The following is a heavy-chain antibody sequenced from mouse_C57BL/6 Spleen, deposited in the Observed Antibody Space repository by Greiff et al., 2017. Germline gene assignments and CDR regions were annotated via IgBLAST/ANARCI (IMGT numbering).Heavy chain of an antibody. CDR1: GYTFTSYW. CDR3: ARDYYGSSYDY. D-gene: IGHD1-1*01. Sequence: QVQLQQPGAELVKPGASVKLSCKASGYTFTSYWMHWVKQRPGQGLEWIGMFHPNSGSTNYNEKFKRKATLTVDKSSSTAYMQLSSLTSEDSAVYYCARDYYGSSYDYWGQGTTLTVSS. J-gene: IGHJ2*01. CDR2: FHPNSGST. V-gene: IGHV1-64*01.